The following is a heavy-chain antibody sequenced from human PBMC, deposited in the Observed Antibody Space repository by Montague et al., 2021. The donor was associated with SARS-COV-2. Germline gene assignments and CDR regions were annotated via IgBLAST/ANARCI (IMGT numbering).Heavy chain of an antibody. V-gene: IGHV4-39*02. CDR1: SGSIISSGYY. CDR2: IYYSGTT. D-gene: IGHD3-10*01. CDR3: ARGRIQGVTTPFDY. Sequence: SETLSLTCSVSSGSIISSGYYWGWIRQPPGKELEWIGNIYYSGTTYYNPSLQSRRTISVDTSKNHLSLRLSSVTAADTAVYFCARGRIQGVTTPFDYWGKGSQVTVSS. J-gene: IGHJ4*02.